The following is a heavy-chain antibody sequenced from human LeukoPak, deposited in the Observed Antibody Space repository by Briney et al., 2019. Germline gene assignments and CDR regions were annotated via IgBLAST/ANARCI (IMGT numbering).Heavy chain of an antibody. D-gene: IGHD6-19*01. V-gene: IGHV3-23*01. CDR2: ISGSGSST. CDR3: AKATFASAGTALFDY. CDR1: GFTFSSYA. J-gene: IGHJ4*02. Sequence: GGSLRLSCAASGFTFSSYAMSWVRQAPGKGLEWVSIISGSGSSTYYGASVKGRFTISRDNSKNTLYLQMNSLRAEDTAVYYCAKATFASAGTALFDYWGQGTRVTDSS.